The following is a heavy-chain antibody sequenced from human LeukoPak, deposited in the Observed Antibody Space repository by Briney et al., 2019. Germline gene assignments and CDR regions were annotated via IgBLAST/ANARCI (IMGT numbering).Heavy chain of an antibody. Sequence: GGSLRLSCAPSGFTFSSYAIHWVRQAPGEPLEWVPVISYDGSGNYYADSVKGRFTISRDNSKNTLYLQMNSWRAEDTAVYYCARDPGDPPVTTCFPDYWGEGTLVTVSS. V-gene: IGHV3-30*04. CDR3: ARDPGDPPVTTCFPDY. D-gene: IGHD4-11*01. CDR2: ISYDGSGN. CDR1: GFTFSSYA. J-gene: IGHJ4*02.